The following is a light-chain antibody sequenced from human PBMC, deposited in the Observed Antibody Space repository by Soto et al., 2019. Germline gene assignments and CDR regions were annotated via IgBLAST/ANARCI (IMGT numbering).Light chain of an antibody. V-gene: IGLV1-51*01. CDR3: GTCYTIPRAV. Sequence: QSVLTQRPSVSAAPGQKVTISCSGSSSNIGNNYVSWYQQLPGTAPKLLIYDNNKRPSGIPDRFSGSKSGTSATLGTTGLQTGDEADYSSGTCYTIPRAVFGGGT. J-gene: IGLJ2*01. CDR1: SSNIGNNY. CDR2: DNN.